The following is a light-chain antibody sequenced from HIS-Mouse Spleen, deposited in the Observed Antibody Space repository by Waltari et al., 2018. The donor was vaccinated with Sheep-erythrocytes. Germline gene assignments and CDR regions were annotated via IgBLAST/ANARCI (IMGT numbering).Light chain of an antibody. CDR3: QSADSSGTYVV. Sequence: SYELTQPPSVSVSPGQTARITCSGDALPKQYAYWYQQKPGQAPVLVIYKDSERPSGIPELFSGSRSGKTVTLTISGVQAEDEADYYCQSADSSGTYVVFGGGTKLTVL. CDR1: ALPKQY. J-gene: IGLJ2*01. V-gene: IGLV3-25*03. CDR2: KDS.